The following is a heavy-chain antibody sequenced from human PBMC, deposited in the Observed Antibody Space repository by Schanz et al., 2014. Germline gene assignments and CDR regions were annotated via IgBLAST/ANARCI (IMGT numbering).Heavy chain of an antibody. D-gene: IGHD1-1*01. Sequence: VQLLESGGGLVQPGGSLRLSCAASGFTFSSYAMHWVRQAPGKGLEWVALISNDGSIKYYADSVEGRFTISRENAKNSLYLQMNSLRAGDTAVYYCARGTDWNLHYWGQGALVTVSS. J-gene: IGHJ4*02. CDR1: GFTFSSYA. CDR2: ISNDGSIK. V-gene: IGHV3-30*14. CDR3: ARGTDWNLHY.